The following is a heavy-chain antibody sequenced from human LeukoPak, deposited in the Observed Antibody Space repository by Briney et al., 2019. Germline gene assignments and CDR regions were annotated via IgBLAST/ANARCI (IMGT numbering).Heavy chain of an antibody. V-gene: IGHV3-7*01. CDR1: GFTFGSYW. CDR3: ARDSAKGGSKGIIGASDY. Sequence: TGGSLRLSCAASGFTFGSYWMSWVRQAPGKGLEWVANIKEVGSEKHYVDSMKGRFTISRDNAKNSLFLQMSSLRDEDTAVYYCARDSAKGGSKGIIGASDYWGQGTLVTVSS. CDR2: IKEVGSEK. D-gene: IGHD1-26*01. J-gene: IGHJ4*02.